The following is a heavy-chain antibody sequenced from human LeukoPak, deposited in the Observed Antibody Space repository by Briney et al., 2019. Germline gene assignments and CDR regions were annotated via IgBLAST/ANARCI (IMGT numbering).Heavy chain of an antibody. CDR3: AILDTATTLTSSWYFFWFDP. V-gene: IGHV1-2*02. Sequence: GASVTVSCKASGYTFTGYYMHWVRQAPGQGLEWMGWINPNSGGTNYAQKFQGRVTMTRDTSISTAYMELSRLRSDDTAVYYCAILDTATTLTSSWYFFWFDPWGQGTLVTVSS. J-gene: IGHJ5*02. CDR2: INPNSGGT. D-gene: IGHD6-13*01. CDR1: GYTFTGYY.